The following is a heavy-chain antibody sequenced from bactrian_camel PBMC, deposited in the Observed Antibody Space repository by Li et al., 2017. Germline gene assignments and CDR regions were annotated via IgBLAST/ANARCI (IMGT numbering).Heavy chain of an antibody. CDR2: IDGHEIT. V-gene: IGHV3S26*01. Sequence: HVQLVESGGGSVQAGESLTLSCTASGQIPSTYTYTSACMGWFRQPPGKELEAVATIDGHEITSYADSVKGRFTISKDNAKDTLYLQMNSLKIEDTAVYYCALGSSRQATMTARGKGTQVTVS. D-gene: IGHD3*01. J-gene: IGHJ4*01. CDR1: GQIPSTYTYTSAC.